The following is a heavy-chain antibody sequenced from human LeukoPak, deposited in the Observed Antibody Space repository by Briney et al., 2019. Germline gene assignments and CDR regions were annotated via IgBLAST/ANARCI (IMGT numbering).Heavy chain of an antibody. D-gene: IGHD6-13*01. J-gene: IGHJ6*03. Sequence: ASVKVSCKASGYTFTGYYMHWVLQAPGQGLEWMGWINPNSGGTNYAQKFQGRVTMTRDTSISTAYMELSRLRSDDTAVYYCARVDSSSWYHYYMDVWGKGTTVTVSS. CDR1: GYTFTGYY. V-gene: IGHV1-2*02. CDR3: ARVDSSSWYHYYMDV. CDR2: INPNSGGT.